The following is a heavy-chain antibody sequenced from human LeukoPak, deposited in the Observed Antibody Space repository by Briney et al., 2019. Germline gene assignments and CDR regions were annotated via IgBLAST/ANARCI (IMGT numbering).Heavy chain of an antibody. J-gene: IGHJ6*04. CDR2: INPSGGST. CDR1: GYTFTSYY. Sequence: ASVKVSCKASGYTFTSYYMHWVRQAPGQGLEWMGIINPSGGSTSYAQKFQGRVTMTRDTSTSTDYMELSSLRSEDTAVYYCAAPGRTAGSGMDVWGKGTTVTVSS. V-gene: IGHV1-46*01. CDR3: AAPGRTAGSGMDV. D-gene: IGHD6-13*01.